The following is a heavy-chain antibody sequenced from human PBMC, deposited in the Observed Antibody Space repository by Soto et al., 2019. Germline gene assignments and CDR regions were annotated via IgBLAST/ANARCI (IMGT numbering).Heavy chain of an antibody. V-gene: IGHV1-8*01. CDR3: ARGRYYGSGSYRREIRYNWFDP. Sequence: QVQLVQSGAEVKKPGASVKVSCKASGYTFTSYDINWVRQATGQGLEWMGWMNPNSGNTGYAQKFQGRVTMTRNTSIRTAYMELSSLRSEDTAVYHCARGRYYGSGSYRREIRYNWFDPWGQGTLVTVSS. D-gene: IGHD3-10*01. CDR1: GYTFTSYD. J-gene: IGHJ5*02. CDR2: MNPNSGNT.